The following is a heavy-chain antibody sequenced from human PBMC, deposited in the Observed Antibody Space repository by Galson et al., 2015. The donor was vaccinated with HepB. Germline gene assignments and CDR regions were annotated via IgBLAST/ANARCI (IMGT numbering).Heavy chain of an antibody. CDR3: ARASWGSSDYYYD. D-gene: IGHD3-22*01. J-gene: IGHJ4*02. Sequence: SLRLSCAASGFTFSSYAMSWVRQAPGKGLEWVSVIYSGGGAYYADSVKGRFTISRDNSKNTLYLQMNSLRAEDTAVYYCARASWGSSDYYYDWGQGTLVTVSS. CDR1: GFTFSSYA. V-gene: IGHV3-53*01. CDR2: IYSGGGA.